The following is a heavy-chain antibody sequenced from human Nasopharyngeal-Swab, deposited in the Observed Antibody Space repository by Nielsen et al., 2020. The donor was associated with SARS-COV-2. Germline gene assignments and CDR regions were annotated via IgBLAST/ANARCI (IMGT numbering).Heavy chain of an antibody. CDR2: ISWNSGSI. CDR3: AKDSWAANWFDP. Sequence: SLKISCAASGFTFDDYAMHWVWQAPGKGLEWVSGISWNSGSIGYADSVKGRFTISRDNAKNSLYLQMNSLRAEDTALYYCAKDSWAANWFDPWGQGTLVTVSS. CDR1: GFTFDDYA. J-gene: IGHJ5*02. D-gene: IGHD3-16*01. V-gene: IGHV3-9*01.